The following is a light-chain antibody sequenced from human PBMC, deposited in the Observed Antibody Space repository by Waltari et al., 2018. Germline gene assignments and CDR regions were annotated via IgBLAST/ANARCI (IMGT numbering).Light chain of an antibody. CDR1: QGIRNY. J-gene: IGKJ1*01. CDR3: QQLNSYQWT. CDR2: AAP. Sequence: IQLTHSPSSLSASAGNSVPITCRASQGIRNYLAWYQQKPGQAPKLLVYAAPTLQSRVPTRFSGSGSVADFALTISSLQPEDYATFGGQQLNSYQWTFGQGTKVEIK. V-gene: IGKV1-9*01.